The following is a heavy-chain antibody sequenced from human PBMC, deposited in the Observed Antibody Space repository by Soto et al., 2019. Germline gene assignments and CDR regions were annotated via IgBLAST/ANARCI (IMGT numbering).Heavy chain of an antibody. J-gene: IGHJ4*01. CDR1: GYTFTRYD. V-gene: IGHV1-8*01. CDR2: MNPKSGYT. Sequence: QVQLVQSGAEVKKPGASVKVSWKTSGYTFTRYDINWVRQATGQGLEWMGWMNPKSGYTGSAQRFQGRITMTRDTSISTAYMELSSLRSEDTAMYYCARTDGDLDYWGQGTLVTVSS. D-gene: IGHD4-17*01. CDR3: ARTDGDLDY.